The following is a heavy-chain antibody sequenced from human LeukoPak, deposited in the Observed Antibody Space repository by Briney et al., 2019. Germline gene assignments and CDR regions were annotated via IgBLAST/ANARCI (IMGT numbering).Heavy chain of an antibody. J-gene: IGHJ4*02. CDR1: GFTFSSYW. CDR2: IASDGSST. D-gene: IGHD4-23*01. CDR3: ARGRPHGNDY. Sequence: GGSLRLSCAASGFTFSSYWMNWVRQAPGKGLVWVLRIASDGSSTTYADSVKGRFSISRDNAKNTLYLQMNSLRVEDTAVYYCARGRPHGNDYWGQGTLVTVSS. V-gene: IGHV3-74*01.